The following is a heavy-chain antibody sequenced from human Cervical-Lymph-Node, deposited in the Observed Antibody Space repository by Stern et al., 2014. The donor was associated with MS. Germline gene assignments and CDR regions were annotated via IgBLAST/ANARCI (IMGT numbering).Heavy chain of an antibody. CDR1: GFTFSSSG. J-gene: IGHJ1*01. CDR3: AREGGNTAEYFQH. D-gene: IGHD4-23*01. Sequence: VQLLESGGGVVQPGGSLRLSCAASGFTFSSSGMHWVRQAPGKGLEWLAIIWYDGSNRYYADSVKGRFTISRDNSKNTLYLQMNSLRAEDTAVYYCAREGGNTAEYFQHWGQGTLVTVSS. CDR2: IWYDGSNR. V-gene: IGHV3-33*01.